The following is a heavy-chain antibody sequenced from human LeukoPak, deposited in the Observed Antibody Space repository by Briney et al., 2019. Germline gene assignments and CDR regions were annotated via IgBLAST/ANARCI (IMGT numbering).Heavy chain of an antibody. V-gene: IGHV4-4*07. D-gene: IGHD1-26*01. CDR1: GGSISSYY. Sequence: PSETLSLTCTVSGGSISSYYWSWIRQSAGKGLEWIGRMSASGSTTYNPSLKSRVTISVDTSKNQFSLKLSSVTAADTAVYYCARDRIVGATGDAFDIWGQGTMVTVSS. CDR3: ARDRIVGATGDAFDI. J-gene: IGHJ3*02. CDR2: MSASGST.